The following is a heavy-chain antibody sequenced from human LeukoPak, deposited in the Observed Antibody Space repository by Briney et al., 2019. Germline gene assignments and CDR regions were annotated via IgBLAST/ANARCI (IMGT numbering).Heavy chain of an antibody. V-gene: IGHV3-7*01. CDR3: ARGPMIVVDAEHTFDY. J-gene: IGHJ4*02. CDR1: GFTFSSYW. D-gene: IGHD3-22*01. CDR2: IKQDGSEK. Sequence: PGGSLRLSCAASGFTFSSYWMSWVRQAPGKGLEWVANIKQDGSEKYYVDSVKGRFTISRDNSKNTLYLQMNSLRPEDTAVYYCARGPMIVVDAEHTFDYWGQGTLVTVSS.